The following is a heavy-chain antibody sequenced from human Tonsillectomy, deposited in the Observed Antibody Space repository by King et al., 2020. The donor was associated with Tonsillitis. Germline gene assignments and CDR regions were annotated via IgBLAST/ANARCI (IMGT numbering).Heavy chain of an antibody. Sequence: VQLVESGGGLVQPGGSLRLSCAASGFTFSSYAMSWVRQAPGKGLEWVSGISTSGERTFYADSVQGRFTISRDTSKNTLYLQMNSLRVEDTAVYYCAKRAGDRTLLDYYMDVWGKGTTVTVSS. CDR3: AKRAGDRTLLDYYMDV. CDR1: GFTFSSYA. D-gene: IGHD2-8*02. J-gene: IGHJ6*03. V-gene: IGHV3-23*04. CDR2: ISTSGERT.